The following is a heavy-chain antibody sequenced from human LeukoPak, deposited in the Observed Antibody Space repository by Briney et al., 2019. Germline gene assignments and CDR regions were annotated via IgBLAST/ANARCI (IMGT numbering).Heavy chain of an antibody. V-gene: IGHV4-59*12. J-gene: IGHJ6*02. D-gene: IGHD2-15*01. CDR2: IYYSGST. Sequence: PSETLSLTCTVSGGSISSYYWSWIRQPPGKGMEWIGYIYYSGSTNYNPSLKSRVTISVDTSKNQFSLKLSSVTAADTAVYYCAGLGYCSGGSCYSEYYYGMDVWGQGTTVTVSS. CDR1: GGSISSYY. CDR3: AGLGYCSGGSCYSEYYYGMDV.